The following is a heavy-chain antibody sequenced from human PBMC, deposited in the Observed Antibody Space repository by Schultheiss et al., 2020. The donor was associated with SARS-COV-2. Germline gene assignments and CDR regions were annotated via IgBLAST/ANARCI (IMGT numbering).Heavy chain of an antibody. J-gene: IGHJ4*02. CDR3: ARDMRPSSYSSGWYFYFDY. CDR2: IWYDGSNK. CDR1: GFTFSSYG. Sequence: GGSLRLSCAASGFTFSSYGMHWVRQAPGKGLEWVAVIWYDGSNKYYAYSVKGRFTISRDNSKNSLYLQMNSLRAEDTAVYYCARDMRPSSYSSGWYFYFDYWGQGTLVTVSS. D-gene: IGHD6-19*01. V-gene: IGHV3-33*01.